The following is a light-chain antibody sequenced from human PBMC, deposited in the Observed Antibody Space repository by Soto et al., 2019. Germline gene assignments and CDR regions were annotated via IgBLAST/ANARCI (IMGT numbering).Light chain of an antibody. CDR2: EES. V-gene: IGKV1-33*01. Sequence: DIQMTQSPSSLSASVGDRVTITCQASQDISHYLNWYQQRPGKAPKLLIYEESNLETGVPSRFSGSGSGTDFTFTISSLQPEDSATYYCQQYANLPPGYTFVQGTKLEIK. J-gene: IGKJ2*01. CDR3: QQYANLPPGYT. CDR1: QDISHY.